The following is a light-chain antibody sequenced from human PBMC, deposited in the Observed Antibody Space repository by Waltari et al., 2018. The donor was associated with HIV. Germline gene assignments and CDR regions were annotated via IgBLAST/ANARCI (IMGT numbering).Light chain of an antibody. Sequence: SFEVTQSPSVSVSQGQSATITCPGAKLWDRYASWYQQKPGQSPLLVIYQDNKRPSGIPDRFSGSNSGNTATLTISGTQPMDEADYFCQTWDSNTVVFGTGTKVTVL. CDR1: KLWDRY. CDR2: QDN. J-gene: IGLJ1*01. V-gene: IGLV3-1*01. CDR3: QTWDSNTVV.